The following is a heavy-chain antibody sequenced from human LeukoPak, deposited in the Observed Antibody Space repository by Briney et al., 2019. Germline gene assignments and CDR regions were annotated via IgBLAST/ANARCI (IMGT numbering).Heavy chain of an antibody. CDR1: GGSISSGGSY. V-gene: IGHV4-31*03. J-gene: IGHJ6*03. CDR3: ARWGLYFYYMDV. Sequence: SETLSLTCTVSGGSISSGGSYWSWIRQHPGKGLEWIGYIYDSGNTYSTPSLKRRLTMSVDTSKNHFSLRLRSVPAADTAVYYCARWGLYFYYMDVWGKGTTVAVSS. D-gene: IGHD3-16*01. CDR2: IYDSGNT.